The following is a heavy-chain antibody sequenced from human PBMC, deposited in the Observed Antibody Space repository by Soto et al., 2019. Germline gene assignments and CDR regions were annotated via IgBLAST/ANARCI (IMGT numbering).Heavy chain of an antibody. D-gene: IGHD5-12*01. Sequence: EAQLLESGGELIQPGGSLRLSCAASGFTYSSHGMSWVRQAPGKGLEWIAGLSRGGGSTYYADSVKGRFTISSDNSKNTLDVIMNSLRVEDTALYYCARDGQYRTDGFDIWGQGTMVTVSS. J-gene: IGHJ3*02. CDR1: GFTYSSHG. CDR3: ARDGQYRTDGFDI. CDR2: LSRGGGST. V-gene: IGHV3-23*01.